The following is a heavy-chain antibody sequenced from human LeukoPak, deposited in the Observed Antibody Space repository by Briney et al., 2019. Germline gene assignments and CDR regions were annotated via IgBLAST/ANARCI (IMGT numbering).Heavy chain of an antibody. CDR1: GGTFSSYA. D-gene: IGHD2-15*01. J-gene: IGHJ6*02. CDR2: IIPIFGTA. CDR3: ARYCSGGSCYLLYGMDV. Sequence: ASVKVSCKASGGTFSSYAISWVRRAPGQGLEWMGGIIPIFGTANYAQKFQGRVTITADESTSTAYMELSSLRSEDTAVYYCARYCSGGSCYLLYGMDVWGQGTTVTVSS. V-gene: IGHV1-69*13.